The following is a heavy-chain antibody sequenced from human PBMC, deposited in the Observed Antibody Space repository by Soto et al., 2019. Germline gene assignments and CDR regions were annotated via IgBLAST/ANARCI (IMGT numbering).Heavy chain of an antibody. J-gene: IGHJ4*02. CDR2: ISGNSSHI. CDR3: ARLTVTGAFDF. CDR1: GFIFDRYS. Sequence: GALRPSCPASGFIFDRYSMNWVRQAPGKGLEWVSSISGNSSHIYFADSLKGRFTISRDNAKNSLYLQMDSLRADDTAVYYCARLTVTGAFDFWGQGTLVTVYS. V-gene: IGHV3-21*01. D-gene: IGHD4-17*01.